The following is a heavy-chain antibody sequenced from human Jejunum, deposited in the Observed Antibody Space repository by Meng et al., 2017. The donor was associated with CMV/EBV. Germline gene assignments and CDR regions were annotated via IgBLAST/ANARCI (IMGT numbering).Heavy chain of an antibody. CDR2: VIPILGIT. CDR1: GGTCCTYP. CDR3: ARDSSVTY. D-gene: IGHD2-21*02. J-gene: IGHJ4*02. V-gene: IGHV1-69*04. Sequence: VSCKASGGTCCTYPVSWVRQAPGQMLEWLGSVIPILGITNYAQRFQDRITITADKSTGTAYMELSSLRSDDTAMYYCARDSSVTYWGQGTLVTVSS.